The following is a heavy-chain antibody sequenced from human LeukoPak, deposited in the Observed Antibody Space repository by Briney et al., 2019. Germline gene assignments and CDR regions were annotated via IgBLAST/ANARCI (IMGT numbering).Heavy chain of an antibody. CDR2: IYYSGGT. CDR3: ARLNDYGDYTVSDY. J-gene: IGHJ4*02. V-gene: IGHV4-59*02. D-gene: IGHD4-17*01. CDR1: GGSVSGYY. Sequence: KASETLSLTCTVSGGSVSGYYWSWIRQPPGKGLEWIGYIYYSGGTNYKPSLESRVTISVDTPKNQFSLKLTSVSAADTAVYYCARLNDYGDYTVSDYWGQGNLVTVSS.